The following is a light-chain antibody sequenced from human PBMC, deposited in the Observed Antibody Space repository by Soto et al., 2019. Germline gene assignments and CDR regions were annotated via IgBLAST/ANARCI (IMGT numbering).Light chain of an antibody. Sequence: EIVVTQSPATLSASPGERVTLSCRASQFVSSRLAWYQHRPGQVPRLLIYDTSTRSLGISARFSGSGSGTEFTRTGSGLQSEDFAVYYCQEYFHWSPGRFGRGTTVDFK. V-gene: IGKV3-15*01. CDR2: DTS. CDR1: QFVSSR. J-gene: IGKJ1*01. CDR3: QEYFHWSPGR.